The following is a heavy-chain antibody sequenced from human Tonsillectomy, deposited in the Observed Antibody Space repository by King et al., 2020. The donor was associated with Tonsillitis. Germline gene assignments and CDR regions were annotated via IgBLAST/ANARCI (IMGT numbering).Heavy chain of an antibody. CDR1: GGSISSSTCY. V-gene: IGHV4-39*07. J-gene: IGHJ4*02. CDR2: IYYSGFT. D-gene: IGHD3-22*01. CDR3: ARHYDSSGHFLKTFDY. Sequence: QLQESGPGLVKPSETLSLTCTVSGGSISSSTCYWGWIRQPPGKGLEWIGSIYYSGFTYYNPSLRSRLTISVDTSKNQFSLRLSSVTAADTAVYYCARHYDSSGHFLKTFDYWGQGTLVTVSS.